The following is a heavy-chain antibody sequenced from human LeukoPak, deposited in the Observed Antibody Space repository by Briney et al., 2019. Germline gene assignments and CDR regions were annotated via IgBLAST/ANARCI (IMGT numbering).Heavy chain of an antibody. V-gene: IGHV4-4*07. CDR2: IYTSGST. CDR3: ARGFSSGYDSPFDY. D-gene: IGHD5-12*01. CDR1: GGSISSYY. J-gene: IGHJ4*02. Sequence: SETLSLTCTVSGGSISSYYWSWIRQPAGKGLEWIGRIYTSGSTDYNPSLKSRVTMSVDTSKNQFSLKLSSVTAADAAVYYCARGFSSGYDSPFDYWGQGTLVTVSS.